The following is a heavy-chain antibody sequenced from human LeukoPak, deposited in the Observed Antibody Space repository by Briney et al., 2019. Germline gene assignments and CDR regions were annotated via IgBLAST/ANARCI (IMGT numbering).Heavy chain of an antibody. V-gene: IGHV4-59*11. D-gene: IGHD5-12*01. Sequence: SETLSLTCTVSRGSITTHFCSWIRQPPGGGLEWVAYLYYSGSTTYNPSLKGRATMSIDTFQNQFSLRLTSVTAADTAVYYCARGISGHERALAFDLWGPGTMVAVSS. CDR3: ARGISGHERALAFDL. CDR2: LYYSGST. CDR1: RGSITTHF. J-gene: IGHJ3*01.